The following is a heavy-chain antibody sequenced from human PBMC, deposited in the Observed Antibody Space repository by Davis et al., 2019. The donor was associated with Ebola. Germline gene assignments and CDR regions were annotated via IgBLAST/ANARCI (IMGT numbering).Heavy chain of an antibody. CDR2: ISGSGGST. Sequence: GESLKISCTASGFTFGDYAMSWVRQAPGKGLEWVSAISGSGGSTYYADSVKGRFTISRDNSKNTLYLQMNSLRAEDTAVYYCAKPPIDYDFWSGYYEHFDYWGQGTLVTVSS. V-gene: IGHV3-23*01. CDR1: GFTFGDYA. CDR3: AKPPIDYDFWSGYYEHFDY. J-gene: IGHJ4*02. D-gene: IGHD3-3*01.